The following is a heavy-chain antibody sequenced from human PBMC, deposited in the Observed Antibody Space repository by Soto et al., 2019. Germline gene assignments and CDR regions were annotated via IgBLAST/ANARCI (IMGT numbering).Heavy chain of an antibody. J-gene: IGHJ6*03. D-gene: IGHD3-9*01. CDR2: IYYSGST. CDR3: ARQAYYDILTGYSPPYYYMDV. V-gene: IGHV4-39*01. Sequence: QLQLQESGPGLVKPSETLSLTCTVSGGSISSSSYYWGWIRQPPGKGLEWIGSIYYSGSTYYNPSLKSRVTISVDTSKNQFSLKLSSVTAADTAVYYCARQAYYDILTGYSPPYYYMDVWGKGTTVTVSS. CDR1: GGSISSSSYY.